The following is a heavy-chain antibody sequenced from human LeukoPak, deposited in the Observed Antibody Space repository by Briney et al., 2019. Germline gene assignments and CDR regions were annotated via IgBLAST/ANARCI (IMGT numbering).Heavy chain of an antibody. CDR2: IKGDGSDK. J-gene: IGHJ4*02. CDR1: GFTFSSSW. D-gene: IGHD6-19*01. CDR3: ARDSSGYFYFDS. Sequence: GGSLRLSCAASGFTFSSSWMTWVRQAPGKGLEWLANIKGDGSDKNYVDSVKGRFTISRDNSKNTLYLQMNSLRAEDTAVYYCARDSSGYFYFDSWGQGTLVTVSS. V-gene: IGHV3-7*03.